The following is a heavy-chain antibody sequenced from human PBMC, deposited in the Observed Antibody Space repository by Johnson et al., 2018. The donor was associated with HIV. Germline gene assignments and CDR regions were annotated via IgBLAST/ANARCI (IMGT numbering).Heavy chain of an antibody. D-gene: IGHD3-3*01. CDR2: ISYAGSNK. CDR1: GFTFSSYA. CDR3: ARGYTIGAFDI. Sequence: QVQLVESGGGLVKPGRSLRLSCAASGFTFSSYAMHWVRQAPGKGLEWVAVISYAGSNKYYADSWKGRFTISRDNSKNTLYLQMNSLRAEDTAVYYCARGYTIGAFDIWGQGTMVTVSS. V-gene: IGHV3-30-3*01. J-gene: IGHJ3*02.